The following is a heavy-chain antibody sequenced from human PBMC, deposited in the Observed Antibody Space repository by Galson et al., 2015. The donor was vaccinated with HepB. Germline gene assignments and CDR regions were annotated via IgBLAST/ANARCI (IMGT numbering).Heavy chain of an antibody. J-gene: IGHJ6*02. CDR2: INPSGGST. Sequence: SVKVSCKASGYTFTSYYMHWVRQAPGQGLEWMGIINPSGGSTSYAQKFQGRVTMTRDTSTSTVYMELSSLRSEDTAVYYCARGTRARSGYYGYYYYGMDVWGQGTTVTVSS. V-gene: IGHV1-46*01. CDR1: GYTFTSYY. CDR3: ARGTRARSGYYGYYYYGMDV. D-gene: IGHD3-22*01.